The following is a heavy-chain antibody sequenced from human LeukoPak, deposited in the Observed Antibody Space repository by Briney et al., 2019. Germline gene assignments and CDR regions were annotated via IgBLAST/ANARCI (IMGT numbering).Heavy chain of an antibody. Sequence: SETLSLTCTVSGGSISSYYWSWIRQPPGKGLEWIGYIYYSGSTNYNPSLKSRVTISVDTSKNQFSLKLSSVTAADTAVYYCARPSTVTGPYDAFDIWGQGTMVTVSS. V-gene: IGHV4-59*08. D-gene: IGHD4-17*01. CDR1: GGSISSYY. CDR2: IYYSGST. CDR3: ARPSTVTGPYDAFDI. J-gene: IGHJ3*02.